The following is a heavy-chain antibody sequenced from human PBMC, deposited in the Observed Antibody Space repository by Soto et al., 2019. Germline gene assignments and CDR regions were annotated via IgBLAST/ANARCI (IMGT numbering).Heavy chain of an antibody. CDR2: IDSGGGGT. V-gene: IGHV3-23*01. Sequence: EVQLLESGGGLVQPGGPLRLSCAASGFTFRKYAMSWVRQVPGKGPEWVSAIDSGGGGTYYADSVKGRFTISRDNSKSRLYLQMNSLRAEDTAVYYCAKDRVPNDSSGYYSIALDDWGQGTLVTVSS. D-gene: IGHD3-22*01. CDR3: AKDRVPNDSSGYYSIALDD. CDR1: GFTFRKYA. J-gene: IGHJ4*02.